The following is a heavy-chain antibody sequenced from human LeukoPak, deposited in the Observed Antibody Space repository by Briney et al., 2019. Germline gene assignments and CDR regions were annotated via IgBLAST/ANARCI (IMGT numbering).Heavy chain of an antibody. CDR1: GGSISSYY. J-gene: IGHJ4*02. D-gene: IGHD3-22*01. V-gene: IGHV4-59*01. CDR2: IYYTGST. Sequence: PSETLSLTCTVSGGSISSYYWSWIRQPPGKGLEWIGYIYYTGSTNYSPSLKSRVTISVDASKNQFSLELTSVTAADTAVYYCVRARGYSPRELDYWGQGTLVTVSS. CDR3: VRARGYSPRELDY.